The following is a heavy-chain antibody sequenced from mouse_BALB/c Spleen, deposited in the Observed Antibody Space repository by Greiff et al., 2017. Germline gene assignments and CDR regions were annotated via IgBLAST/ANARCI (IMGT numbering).Heavy chain of an antibody. CDR3: ARSYGNYEGDAMDY. V-gene: IGHV14-3*02. CDR2: IDPANGNT. D-gene: IGHD2-1*01. Sequence: VQLQQSGAELVKPGASVKLSCTASGFNIKDTYMHWVKQRPEQGLEWIGRIDPANGNTKYDPKFQGKATITADTSSNTAYLQLSRLTSEDTAVYYCARSYGNYEGDAMDYWGQGTSVTVSS. J-gene: IGHJ4*01. CDR1: GFNIKDTY.